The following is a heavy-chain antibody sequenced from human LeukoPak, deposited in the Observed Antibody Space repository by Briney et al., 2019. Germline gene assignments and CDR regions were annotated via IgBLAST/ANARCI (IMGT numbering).Heavy chain of an antibody. V-gene: IGHV3-74*01. Sequence: GGSLRLSCAASGFTFSSYWMHWVRQAPGKGLVWVSCINSDGSSTSYADSVKGRFTISRDNAKNTLYLQMNSLRAEDTAVYYCARGVIAAANYYFDYWGQGTLVTVSS. CDR1: GFTFSSYW. D-gene: IGHD6-13*01. CDR3: ARGVIAAANYYFDY. J-gene: IGHJ4*02. CDR2: INSDGSST.